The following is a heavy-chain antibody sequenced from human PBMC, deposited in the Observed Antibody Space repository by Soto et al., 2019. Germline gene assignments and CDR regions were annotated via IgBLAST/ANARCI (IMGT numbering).Heavy chain of an antibody. J-gene: IGHJ6*02. Sequence: QVQLQESGPGLVKPSQTLSLTCTVSGGSISSGGYYWSWIRQHPGKGLEWIGYIYYSGSTYYNPSLKSQVTISVDTSKDQFSLKLSSVTAADTAVYYCAVSRDGYSMDVWGQGTTVTVSS. CDR2: IYYSGST. D-gene: IGHD2-2*01. CDR1: GGSISSGGYY. V-gene: IGHV4-31*01. CDR3: AVSRDGYSMDV.